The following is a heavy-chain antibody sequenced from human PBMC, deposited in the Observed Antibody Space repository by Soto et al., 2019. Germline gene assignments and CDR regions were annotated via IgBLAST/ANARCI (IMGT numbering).Heavy chain of an antibody. J-gene: IGHJ4*02. CDR2: IYYSGST. V-gene: IGHV4-31*03. Sequence: PSETLSLTCTVSGGSISSGGYYWSWIRQHPGKGLEWIGYIYYSGSTYYNPSLKSRVTISVDTSKNQFSLKLSSVTAADTAVYYCARVRAIFVTPIPLFDYWGQGTLVTSPQ. D-gene: IGHD3-3*01. CDR1: GGSISSGGYY. CDR3: ARVRAIFVTPIPLFDY.